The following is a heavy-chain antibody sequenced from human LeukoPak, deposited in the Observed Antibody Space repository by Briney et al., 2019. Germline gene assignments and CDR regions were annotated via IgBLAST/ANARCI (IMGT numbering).Heavy chain of an antibody. D-gene: IGHD3-10*02. CDR3: ARGGLLFGELPS. Sequence: SQTLSLTCTVSGGSISSGRYYWSWIRQPAGKGLEWIGRIYTSGSTNYNPSLKSRVTISVDTSKNQFSLKLSSVTPADSAVYYCARGGLLFGELPSWGQGTLVTVSS. V-gene: IGHV4-61*02. CDR1: GGSISSGRYY. J-gene: IGHJ5*02. CDR2: IYTSGST.